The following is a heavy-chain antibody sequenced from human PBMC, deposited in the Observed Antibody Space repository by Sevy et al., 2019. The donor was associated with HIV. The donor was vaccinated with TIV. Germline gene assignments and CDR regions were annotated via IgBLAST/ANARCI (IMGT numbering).Heavy chain of an antibody. D-gene: IGHD3-22*01. Sequence: GGSLRLSCAASGFTFDDYTMHWVRQAPGKGLEWVSLISWDGGSTYYADSVKGRFTISRDNSKNSLYLQMNSLRTEDTALYYCAKGGFVDSSGLSYYYYGMDVWGQGTTVTVSS. CDR1: GFTFDDYT. CDR2: ISWDGGST. CDR3: AKGGFVDSSGLSYYYYGMDV. V-gene: IGHV3-43*01. J-gene: IGHJ6*02.